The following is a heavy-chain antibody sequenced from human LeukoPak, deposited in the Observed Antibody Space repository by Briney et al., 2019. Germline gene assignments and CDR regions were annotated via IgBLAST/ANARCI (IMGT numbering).Heavy chain of an antibody. D-gene: IGHD3-16*02. CDR1: GYTFTGYY. J-gene: IGHJ4*02. CDR3: ATSFLTFGGVIVDY. Sequence: GASVKVSCKASGYTFTGYYMHWVRQARGQGLEWMGWINPNSGGTNYAQKFQGRVTMTRDTSISTAYMELSRLRSDDTAVYYCATSFLTFGGVIVDYWGQGTLVTVSS. V-gene: IGHV1-2*02. CDR2: INPNSGGT.